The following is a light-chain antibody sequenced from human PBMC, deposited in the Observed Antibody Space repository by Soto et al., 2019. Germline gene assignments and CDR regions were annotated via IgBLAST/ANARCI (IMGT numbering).Light chain of an antibody. CDR1: QSLLHSNGYNY. J-gene: IGKJ3*01. V-gene: IGKV2-28*01. Sequence: DIVMTQSPLSLPVSPGEPASISCRSSQSLLHSNGYNYLDWYLQKPGQSPQLLIYLGSTRASGVPDRFSGSGSGTDFTLKISRVEAEDVGVYYCMQSLQTPPFTFGPGTEVEIK. CDR3: MQSLQTPPFT. CDR2: LGS.